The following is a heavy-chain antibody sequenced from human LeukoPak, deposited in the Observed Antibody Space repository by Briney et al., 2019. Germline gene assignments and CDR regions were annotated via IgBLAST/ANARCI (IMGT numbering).Heavy chain of an antibody. J-gene: IGHJ5*02. Sequence: GESLKISCKGSGYSFTSYWIGWVRQMPGKGLEWMGIIYPSDSDTRYSPSFQGQVTISADKSISTAYLQWSSLKASDTAMYYCARQPRYCSSTSCYRWFDPWGQGTLVTVSS. V-gene: IGHV5-51*01. D-gene: IGHD2-2*01. CDR3: ARQPRYCSSTSCYRWFDP. CDR1: GYSFTSYW. CDR2: IYPSDSDT.